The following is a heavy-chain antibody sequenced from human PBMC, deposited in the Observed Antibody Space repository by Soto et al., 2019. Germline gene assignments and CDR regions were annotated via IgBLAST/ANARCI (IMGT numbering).Heavy chain of an antibody. J-gene: IGHJ4*02. Sequence: ASVKVSCKASGYTFTSYGISWVRQAPGQGLEWMGWISAYNGNTNYAQKLQGRVTMTTDTSTSTAYMELRSLRSDDTAVYYCARDKRYSNYAGSFDYWGQGTLVTVSS. CDR3: ARDKRYSNYAGSFDY. V-gene: IGHV1-18*01. CDR2: ISAYNGNT. CDR1: GYTFTSYG. D-gene: IGHD4-4*01.